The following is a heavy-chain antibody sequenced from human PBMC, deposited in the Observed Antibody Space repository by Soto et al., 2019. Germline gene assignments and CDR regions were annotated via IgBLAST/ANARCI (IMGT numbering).Heavy chain of an antibody. D-gene: IGHD2-21*02. CDR1: GGSFSGYY. CDR3: ARVGTPLTTAIHFNHFDD. J-gene: IGHJ4*02. CDR2: INHSGST. V-gene: IGHV4-34*01. Sequence: SETLSLTCAVYGGSFSGYYWSWIRQPPGKGLEWIGEINHSGSTNYNPSLKSRVTISVDTSKNQFSLKLSSVTAADTAVYYCARVGTPLTTAIHFNHFDDWGQGTLVTVSS.